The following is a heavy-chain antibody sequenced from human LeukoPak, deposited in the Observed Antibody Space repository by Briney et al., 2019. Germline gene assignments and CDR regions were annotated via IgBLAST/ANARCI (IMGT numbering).Heavy chain of an antibody. CDR1: GYTFTGYY. Sequence: GASVKVSCKASGYTFTGYYMHWVRQAPGQGLEWMGLINPNSGGTKYAQKFQGRVTMTRDTSISTAYMELSRLRSDDTAVYYCAKDTSPPDWFDPWGQGTLVTVSS. D-gene: IGHD2-2*01. CDR3: AKDTSPPDWFDP. J-gene: IGHJ5*02. CDR2: INPNSGGT. V-gene: IGHV1-2*02.